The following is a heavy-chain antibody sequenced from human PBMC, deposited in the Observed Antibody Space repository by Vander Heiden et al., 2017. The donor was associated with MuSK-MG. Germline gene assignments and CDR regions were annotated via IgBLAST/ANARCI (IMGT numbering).Heavy chain of an antibody. CDR3: ARAAGDYYYYYYYMDV. Sequence: QVPLQESGPGLVKPSQTLSLTCTVSGGSISSGSYYWGWIRQPAGKGLEWIGRIYTSGSTNYNPSLKSRVTMSVDTSKNQFSLKLSSVTAADTAVYYCARAAGDYYYYYYYMDVWGKGTTVTVSS. J-gene: IGHJ6*03. CDR1: GGSISSGSYY. D-gene: IGHD4-17*01. V-gene: IGHV4-61*02. CDR2: IYTSGST.